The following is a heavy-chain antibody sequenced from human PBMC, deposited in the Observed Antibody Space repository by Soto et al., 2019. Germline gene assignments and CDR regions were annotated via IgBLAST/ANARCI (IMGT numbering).Heavy chain of an antibody. V-gene: IGHV3-48*03. CDR2: ISTSGSTI. CDR1: GFTFSSYE. J-gene: IGHJ6*02. CDR3: ARENSPAGMDV. D-gene: IGHD6-13*01. Sequence: GGSLRLSCAASGFTFSSYEMIWVRQAPGKGLEWVSYISTSGSTIYYADSVKGRFTISRDNAKNSLYLQMNSLRAEDTAVYYCARENSPAGMDVWAQGPTVTVSS.